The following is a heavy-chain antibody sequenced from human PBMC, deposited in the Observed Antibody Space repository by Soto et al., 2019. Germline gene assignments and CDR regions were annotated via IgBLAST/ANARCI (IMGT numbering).Heavy chain of an antibody. Sequence: GGSLRFSCAASGFTFSSYAMSWVRQAPGKGLEWVSAISGSGGSTYYADSVKGRFTISRDNSKNTLYLQMNSLRAEDTAVYYCAKDWTYYYGSGSPINWFDPWGQGTLVTVSS. J-gene: IGHJ5*02. CDR2: ISGSGGST. D-gene: IGHD3-10*01. CDR1: GFTFSSYA. CDR3: AKDWTYYYGSGSPINWFDP. V-gene: IGHV3-23*01.